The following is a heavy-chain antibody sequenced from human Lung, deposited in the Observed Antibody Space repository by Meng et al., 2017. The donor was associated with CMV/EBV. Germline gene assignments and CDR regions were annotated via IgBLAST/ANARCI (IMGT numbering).Heavy chain of an antibody. CDR1: GGSISSSSYY. V-gene: IGHV4-39*07. CDR2: IYYSGST. Sequence: SXTXSLXCTVSGGSISSSSYYWGWIRQPPGKGLEWIGSIYYSGSTYYNPSLKSRVTISVDTSKNQFSLKLSSVTAADTAVYYCARYLITFGGVIVSDYWGQGTLVT. D-gene: IGHD3-16*02. J-gene: IGHJ4*02. CDR3: ARYLITFGGVIVSDY.